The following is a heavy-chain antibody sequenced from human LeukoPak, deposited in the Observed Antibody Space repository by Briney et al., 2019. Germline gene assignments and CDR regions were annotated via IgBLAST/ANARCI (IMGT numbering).Heavy chain of an antibody. CDR1: GFTFSDYY. CDR2: IKEDGNEK. CDR3: ARGTTDSPGIDY. J-gene: IGHJ4*02. V-gene: IGHV3-7*01. Sequence: GGSLRLSCAASGFTFSDYYMSWIRQAPGKGLEWVATIKEDGNEKYYVGSVKGRFTISRDNTKDSLFLQMNSLRAEDTAVYCCARGTTDSPGIDYWGQGTLVTVSS. D-gene: IGHD1-14*01.